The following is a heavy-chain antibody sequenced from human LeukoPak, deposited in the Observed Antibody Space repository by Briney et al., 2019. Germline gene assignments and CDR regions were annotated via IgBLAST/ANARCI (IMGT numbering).Heavy chain of an antibody. CDR1: GGSISSYY. D-gene: IGHD2-21*01. Sequence: SETLSLTCTVSGGSISSYYWSWIRQPPGKGLEWIGSIYYSGSTYYNPSLKSRVTISVDTSKNQFSLKLSSVTAADTAVYYCAKSFPSPQFDYWGQGTLVTVSS. CDR3: AKSFPSPQFDY. CDR2: IYYSGST. J-gene: IGHJ4*02. V-gene: IGHV4-59*05.